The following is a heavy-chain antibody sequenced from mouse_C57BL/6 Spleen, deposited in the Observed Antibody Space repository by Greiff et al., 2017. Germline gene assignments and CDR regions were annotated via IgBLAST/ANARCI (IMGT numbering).Heavy chain of an antibody. V-gene: IGHV1-15*01. CDR1: GYTFTDYE. Sequence: LVESGAELVRPGASVTLSCKASGYTFTDYEMHWVKQTPVHGLEWIGAIDPETGGTAYNQKVKGKAILTADKSSSTAYMGLRSLTSEDSAVYYCTRFSSGYWFAYWGQGTLVTVSA. J-gene: IGHJ3*01. CDR2: IDPETGGT. D-gene: IGHD3-2*02. CDR3: TRFSSGYWFAY.